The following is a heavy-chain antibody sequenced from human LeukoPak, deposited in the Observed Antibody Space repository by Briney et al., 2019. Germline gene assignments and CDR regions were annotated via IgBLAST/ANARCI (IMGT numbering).Heavy chain of an antibody. CDR2: INDYIFKI. CDR3: SGDGGDSSWSHAFDV. CDR1: GYTFTNYG. J-gene: IGHJ3*01. D-gene: IGHD6-13*01. V-gene: IGHV1-18*01. Sequence: SVNVSCKASGYTFTNYGNSWLRPAPGQGLAWVGWINDYIFKINLAQKLQGGVTLTIDTSTNTASLEAKSLSSGDGAGCLLSGDGGDSSWSHAFDVWGQGTMVTVSS.